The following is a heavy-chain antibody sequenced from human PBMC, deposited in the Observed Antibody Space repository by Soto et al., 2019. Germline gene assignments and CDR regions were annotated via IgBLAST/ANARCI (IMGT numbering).Heavy chain of an antibody. V-gene: IGHV4-4*02. J-gene: IGHJ6*02. CDR1: GGSISSSNW. CDR3: ARGDSVDHDWGRSYYYYYGMDF. D-gene: IGHD3-16*01. CDR2: IYHSGST. Sequence: SEIQSLTYAVSGGSISSSNWWSWVRQPPGKGLEWIGEIYHSGSTNYNPSLKSRVTISVDKSKNQFSLKLSSVTAADTAVYYCARGDSVDHDWGRSYYYYYGMDFWGQGTTVTVSS.